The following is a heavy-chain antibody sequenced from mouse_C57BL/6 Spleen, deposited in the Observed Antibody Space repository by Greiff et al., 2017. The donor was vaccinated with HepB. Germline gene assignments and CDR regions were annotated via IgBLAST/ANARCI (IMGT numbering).Heavy chain of an antibody. J-gene: IGHJ3*01. CDR3: TNPYSNWFAY. CDR1: GYTFTDYE. Sequence: VQLQQSGAELVRPGASVTLSCKASGYTFTDYEMHWVKQTPVHGLEWIGAIDPETGGTAYNQKFKGKAILTADKSSSTAYMELRSLTSEDSAVYYCTNPYSNWFAYWGQGTLVTVSA. D-gene: IGHD2-5*01. CDR2: IDPETGGT. V-gene: IGHV1-15*01.